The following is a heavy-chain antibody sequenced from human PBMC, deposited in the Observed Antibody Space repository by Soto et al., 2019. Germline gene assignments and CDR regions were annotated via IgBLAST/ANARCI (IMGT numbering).Heavy chain of an antibody. CDR2: IYYSGST. D-gene: IGHD1-7*01. J-gene: IGHJ3*02. CDR3: AREDWNYNAFDI. V-gene: IGHV4-31*03. CDR1: GGSISSGGYY. Sequence: SETLSLTCTVSGGSISSGGYYWSWIRQHPGKGLEWIGYIYYSGSTYYNPPLKSRVTISVDTSKNQFSLKLSSVTAADTAVYYCAREDWNYNAFDIWGQGTMVTVSS.